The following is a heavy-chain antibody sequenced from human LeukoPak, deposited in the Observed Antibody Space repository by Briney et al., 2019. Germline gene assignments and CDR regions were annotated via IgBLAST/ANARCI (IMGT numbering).Heavy chain of an antibody. J-gene: IGHJ4*02. Sequence: GGSLRLSCAASGFTFSSYSMNWVRQAPGKGLEWVSSISSSSSYIYYADSVKGRFTISGDNAKNSLYLQMNSLRAEDTAVYYCARDAVGTVDYWGQGTLVTVSS. CDR3: ARDAVGTVDY. CDR2: ISSSSSYI. CDR1: GFTFSSYS. V-gene: IGHV3-21*01. D-gene: IGHD4-17*01.